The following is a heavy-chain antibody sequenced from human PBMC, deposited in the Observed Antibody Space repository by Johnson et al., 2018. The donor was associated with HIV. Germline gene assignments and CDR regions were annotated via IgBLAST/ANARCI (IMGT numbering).Heavy chain of an antibody. CDR1: GFTFSDYY. CDR3: ASSFDYGDAFDI. J-gene: IGHJ3*02. CDR2: ISSSGSTI. V-gene: IGHV3-11*04. D-gene: IGHD4-17*01. Sequence: QVQLVESGGGLVKPGGSLRLSCAASGFTFSDYYVSWVRQAPEKGLEWVSYISSSGSTIYYADSVKGRFTISRDNSKNTLYLQMNSLRADDTAVYYCASSFDYGDAFDIWGQGTIVTVSS.